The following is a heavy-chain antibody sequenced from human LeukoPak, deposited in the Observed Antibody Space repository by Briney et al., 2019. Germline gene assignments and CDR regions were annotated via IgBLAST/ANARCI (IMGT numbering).Heavy chain of an antibody. CDR2: IYYSGST. CDR3: ARDRGGSLDY. D-gene: IGHD3-10*01. CDR1: GGSISSYY. J-gene: IGHJ4*02. V-gene: IGHV4-59*01. Sequence: SETLSLTCTVSGGSISSYYWSWIRQPPGKGLEWIGYIYYSGSTNYNPSLKSRVTISVDTSKNQFSLKLTSVTAADTAVYYCARDRGGSLDYWGQGTLVTVSS.